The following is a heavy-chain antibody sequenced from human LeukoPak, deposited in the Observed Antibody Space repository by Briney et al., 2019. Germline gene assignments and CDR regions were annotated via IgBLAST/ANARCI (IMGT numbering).Heavy chain of an antibody. CDR2: IYYSGST. Sequence: SETLSLTCTVSGGSISSAGCYWSWIRQHPGKGLEWIGYIYYSGSTYYNPSLKSRVTISVDTSKNQFSLKLSSVTAADTAVYYCAREGYYGSGSVDYWGQGTLVTVSS. CDR1: GGSISSAGCY. J-gene: IGHJ4*02. CDR3: AREGYYGSGSVDY. D-gene: IGHD3-10*01. V-gene: IGHV4-31*03.